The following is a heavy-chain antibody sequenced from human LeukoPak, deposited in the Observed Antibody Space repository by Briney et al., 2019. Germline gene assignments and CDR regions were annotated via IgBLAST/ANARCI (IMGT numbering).Heavy chain of an antibody. V-gene: IGHV4-39*01. CDR2: IYYSGST. D-gene: IGHD6-13*01. CDR3: ASPGIAAAGTHYFDY. Sequence: SETLSLTCTVSGGSISSSSYYWGWIRQPPGKELEWIGTIYYSGSTYYNPSLKSRVTISVDTSKNQFSLKLSSVTAADTAVYYCASPGIAAAGTHYFDYWGQGTLVTVSS. CDR1: GGSISSSSYY. J-gene: IGHJ4*02.